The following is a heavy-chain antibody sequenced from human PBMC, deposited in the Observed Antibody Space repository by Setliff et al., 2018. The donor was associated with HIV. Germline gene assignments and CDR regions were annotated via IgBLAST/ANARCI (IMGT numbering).Heavy chain of an antibody. D-gene: IGHD6-13*01. CDR2: IYYSRSP. V-gene: IGHV4-59*11. CDR3: ARDHIAAPGMGFDP. J-gene: IGHJ5*02. Sequence: LSLTCTVSGGSISSHYWSWIRQPPGKGLEWIGYIYYSRSPNYNPSLKSRVTISVDTSRNQFSLNLTSVTAADTAVYYCARDHIAAPGMGFDPWGRGTLVTVSS. CDR1: GGSISSHY.